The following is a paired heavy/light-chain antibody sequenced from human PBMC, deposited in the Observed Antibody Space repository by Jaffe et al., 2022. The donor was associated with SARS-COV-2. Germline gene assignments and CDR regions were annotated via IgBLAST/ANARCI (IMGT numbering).Light chain of an antibody. CDR1: KIGTKS. V-gene: IGLV3-21*02. CDR2: EDS. Sequence: SYVLTQPPSVSVAPGQTATITCGGEKIGTKSVHWYQQKPGQAPVMVVHEDSDRPSGIPERFSGSNSGNTATLTISRVEAGDEADFYCQVWDSDSYRVVFGGGTKLTVL. J-gene: IGLJ2*01. CDR3: QVWDSDSYRVV.
Heavy chain of an antibody. V-gene: IGHV4-4*02. CDR2: MHHRGSS. CDR1: GGSISSSDW. Sequence: QVQLRESGPGLVKPSGTLSLTCGVSGGSISSSDWWSWVRQAPGKGLEWIGEMHHRGSSNYNPSLKSRVIMSIDESKNQFSLNVTSVTAADTAVYYCAKTWSQNGLDVWGQGTTVIVSS. J-gene: IGHJ6*02. D-gene: IGHD3-3*01. CDR3: AKTWSQNGLDV.